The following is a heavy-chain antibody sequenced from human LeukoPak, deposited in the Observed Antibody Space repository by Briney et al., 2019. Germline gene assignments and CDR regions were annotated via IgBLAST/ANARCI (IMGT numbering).Heavy chain of an antibody. CDR2: INPGDSDT. CDR1: VFSFTNYW. V-gene: IGHV5-51*01. Sequence: GESLKISCKGSVFSFTNYWIAWVRQKPGEGLEWMGNINPGDSDTRYSPSFQGQVTISADKSISTAYLQWSSLKASDTAMYYCARLGIAAAGTNAFDIWGQGTMVTVSS. D-gene: IGHD6-13*01. CDR3: ARLGIAAAGTNAFDI. J-gene: IGHJ3*02.